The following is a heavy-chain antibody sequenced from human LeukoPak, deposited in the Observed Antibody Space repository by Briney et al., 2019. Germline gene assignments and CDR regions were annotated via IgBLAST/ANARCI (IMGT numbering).Heavy chain of an antibody. Sequence: ASVKVSCKASGYTFTGYYMHWVRQAPGQGLEWMGRINPNSGGTNYAQKFQGRVTMTRVTSISTAYMELSRLRSDDTAVYYCARGARYYYDSSGYYFRDFDYWGQGTLVTVSS. CDR3: ARGARYYYDSSGYYFRDFDY. J-gene: IGHJ4*02. V-gene: IGHV1-2*06. CDR2: INPNSGGT. D-gene: IGHD3-22*01. CDR1: GYTFTGYY.